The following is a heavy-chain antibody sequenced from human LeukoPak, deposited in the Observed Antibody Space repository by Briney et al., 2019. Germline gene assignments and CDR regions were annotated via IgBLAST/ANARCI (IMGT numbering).Heavy chain of an antibody. D-gene: IGHD4-17*01. CDR2: INSDGSST. V-gene: IGHV3-74*01. CDR1: GFTFSNYW. CDR3: AKDGYGDYVDYYYYMDV. Sequence: GGSLRLSCAASGFTFSNYWMHWVRQAPGKGLVWVSRINSDGSSTRYADSVKGRFTISRDNAKNTLYLQMNSLRAEDTAVYHCAKDGYGDYVDYYYYMDVWGKGTTVTISS. J-gene: IGHJ6*03.